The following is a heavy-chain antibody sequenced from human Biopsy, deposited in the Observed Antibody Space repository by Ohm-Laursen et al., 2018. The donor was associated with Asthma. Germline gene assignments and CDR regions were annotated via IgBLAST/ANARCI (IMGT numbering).Heavy chain of an antibody. CDR1: GFSFSEFV. D-gene: IGHD5-12*01. CDR3: ARDIVATMIGYYYYGMDV. Sequence: SLRLSCAASGFSFSEFVMHWVRQAPGKGLEWVAVIWYDGGNKYYADSVKGRFIISRDNSKNTLYLQMNSLRAEDTAVYYCARDIVATMIGYYYYGMDVWGQGTMVTVSS. CDR2: IWYDGGNK. J-gene: IGHJ6*02. V-gene: IGHV3-33*08.